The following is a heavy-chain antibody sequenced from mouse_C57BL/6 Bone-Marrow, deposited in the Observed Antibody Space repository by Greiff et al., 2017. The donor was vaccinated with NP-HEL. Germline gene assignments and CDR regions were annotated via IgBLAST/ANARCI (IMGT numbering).Heavy chain of an antibody. D-gene: IGHD1-1*01. CDR2: IDPENGDT. CDR3: TKIYYYGSSYGRDAMDY. J-gene: IGHJ4*01. Sequence: VQLKESGAELVRPGASVKLSCTASGFNIKDDYMHWVKQRPEQGLEWIGWIDPENGDTEYASKFQGKATITADTSSNTAYLQLSSLTSEDTAVYYCTKIYYYGSSYGRDAMDYWGQGTSVTVSS. CDR1: GFNIKDDY. V-gene: IGHV14-4*01.